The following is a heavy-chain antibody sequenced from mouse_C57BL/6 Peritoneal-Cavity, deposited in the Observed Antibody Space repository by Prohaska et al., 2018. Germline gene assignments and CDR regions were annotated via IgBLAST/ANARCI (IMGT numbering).Heavy chain of an antibody. CDR1: GFTFSGFW. CDR3: MRYGNYWYFDV. Sequence: EVQLLETGGGLVQPGESRGLSCEGSGFTFSGFWMSWVRQTPGTTLEWIGDINSDGSAINYAPSIKDRFTIFRDNDKSTLYLQMSNVRSEDTATYFCMRYGNYWYFDVWGTGTTVTVSS. J-gene: IGHJ1*03. D-gene: IGHD2-1*01. CDR2: INSDGSAI. V-gene: IGHV11-2*01.